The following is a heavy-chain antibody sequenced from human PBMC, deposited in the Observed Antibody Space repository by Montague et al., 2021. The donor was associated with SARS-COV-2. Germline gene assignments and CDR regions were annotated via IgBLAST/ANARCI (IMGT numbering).Heavy chain of an antibody. V-gene: IGHV4-61*02. CDR1: GGSISSGSYY. J-gene: IGHJ4*02. Sequence: TLSLTCTVSGGSISSGSYYWSWIRQPAGKGLEWIGRIYTSGSTNYNPSLKSRVTISVDTFKNQFSLKLSSVTAADTAVYYCARGELRYFDWTSPFDYWGQGTLVTVSS. CDR2: IYTSGST. D-gene: IGHD3-9*01. CDR3: ARGELRYFDWTSPFDY.